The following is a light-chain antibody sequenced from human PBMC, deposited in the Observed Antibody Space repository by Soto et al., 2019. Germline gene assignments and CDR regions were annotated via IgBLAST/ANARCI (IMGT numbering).Light chain of an antibody. CDR3: QHYGSPVT. V-gene: IGKV2-29*01. J-gene: IGKJ5*01. CDR1: QSLLHSDGKTY. Sequence: DIVMTQTPLSLSVTPGQPASIYCKSSQSLLHSDGKTYLYWYLQKPGQAPRLLIYRVSSRATGVPDRFSGSGSGTDFTLTISRLEPKDFAIYYCQHYGSPVTFGQGTRLEIK. CDR2: RVS.